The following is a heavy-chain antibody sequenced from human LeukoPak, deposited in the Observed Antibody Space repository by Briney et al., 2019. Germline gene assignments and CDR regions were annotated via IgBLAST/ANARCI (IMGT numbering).Heavy chain of an antibody. J-gene: IGHJ4*02. CDR2: INYNGRDM. CDR3: ARDLYSYGRFDY. CDR1: GFTFSTFG. Sequence: GGSLRLSCAASGFTFSTFGMSWVRQAPGKGLEWISYINYNGRDMYYADSVKGRFTTSRDNAKDSLYLQMNTLRDEDTAVCYCARDLYSYGRFDYWGQGTLVTISS. D-gene: IGHD5-18*01. V-gene: IGHV3-48*02.